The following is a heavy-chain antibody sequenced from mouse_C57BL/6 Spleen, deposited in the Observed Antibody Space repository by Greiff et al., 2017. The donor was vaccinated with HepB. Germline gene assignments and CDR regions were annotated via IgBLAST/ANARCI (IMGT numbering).Heavy chain of an antibody. CDR1: GYTFTSYW. CDR3: ARSGDYDSVCAY. D-gene: IGHD2-4*01. CDR2: IHPNSGST. J-gene: IGHJ3*01. Sequence: QVQLQQPGAELVKPGASVKLSCKASGYTFTSYWMPWVKQRPGQGLEWIGMIHPNSGSTNYNEKFKSKATLTVDKSSSTAYMQLSSLTSEDSAVYYCARSGDYDSVCAYWGQGTLVTVSA. V-gene: IGHV1-64*01.